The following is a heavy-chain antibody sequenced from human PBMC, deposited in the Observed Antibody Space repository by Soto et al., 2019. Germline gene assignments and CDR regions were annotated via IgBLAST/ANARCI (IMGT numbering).Heavy chain of an antibody. CDR1: GYTLSVDF. V-gene: IGHV1-2*04. CDR2: INPNSGGT. Sequence: VLLNLSRKWYGYTLSVDFVHWVRQAPGQGLEWMGWINPNSGGTNYAQKFQGWVTMTRDTSISTAYMELSRLRSDDTAVYYCAKHWIAGASIPWGQGTLVTVPS. D-gene: IGHD1-26*01. J-gene: IGHJ5*02. CDR3: AKHWIAGASIP.